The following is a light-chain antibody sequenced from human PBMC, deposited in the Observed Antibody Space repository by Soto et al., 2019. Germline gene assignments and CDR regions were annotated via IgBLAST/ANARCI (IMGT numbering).Light chain of an antibody. V-gene: IGKV3-20*01. CDR3: QQYGSSRSYT. CDR2: GAS. Sequence: EIVLTQSPGTLSLSPGERATLSCRASQSISSVYLAWYQQKPGQAPRLLIYGASTRATGIPDRFSGSGSGTDVTLTISRLEPEDFAVYYCQQYGSSRSYTFGQGTNVELK. CDR1: QSISSVY. J-gene: IGKJ2*01.